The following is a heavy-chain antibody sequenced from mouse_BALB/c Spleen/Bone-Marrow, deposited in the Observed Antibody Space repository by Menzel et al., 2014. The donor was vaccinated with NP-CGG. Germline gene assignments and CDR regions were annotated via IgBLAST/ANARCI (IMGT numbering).Heavy chain of an antibody. CDR2: ISYSGST. Sequence: EVHLVESGPGLVKPSQSLSLICTVTGYSITSDYAWNWIRQFPGNKLEWMGYISYSGSTSYNPSLKSRISITRDTSKNQFFLQLNSVTTEDTATYYCARYDYDVGYFDCWGQGTTLTVSS. J-gene: IGHJ2*01. V-gene: IGHV3-2*02. CDR1: GYSITSDYA. D-gene: IGHD2-4*01. CDR3: ARYDYDVGYFDC.